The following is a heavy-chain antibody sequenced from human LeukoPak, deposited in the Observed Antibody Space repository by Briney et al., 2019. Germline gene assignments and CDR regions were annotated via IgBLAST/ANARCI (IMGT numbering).Heavy chain of an antibody. CDR1: GFTFSSYS. J-gene: IGHJ3*02. D-gene: IGHD3-10*01. V-gene: IGHV3-30*02. CDR3: VKDWGVLPDYTADGFDI. CDR2: IRHVGSNE. Sequence: GRSLRLSCAASGFTFSSYSMHWVRQAPGKGLEWVAFIRHVGSNEYYADSVRGRFAISRDNSQNTLHLQMNILRVEDTAVYYCVKDWGVLPDYTADGFDIWGPGTMVTVSS.